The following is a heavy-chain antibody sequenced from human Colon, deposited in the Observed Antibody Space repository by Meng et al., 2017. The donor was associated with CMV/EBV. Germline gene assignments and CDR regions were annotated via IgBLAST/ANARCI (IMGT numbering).Heavy chain of an antibody. V-gene: IGHV4-31*03. CDR2: IYYSGST. CDR3: ARGRDYVWGT. D-gene: IGHD3-16*01. CDR1: GGSISSGGYY. J-gene: IGHJ5*02. Sequence: LRLSCTVSGGSISSGGYYWSWIRQHPGKGLEWIGYIYYSGSTYYNPSLKSRVTISVDTSKNQFSLKLSSVTAADTAVYYCARGRDYVWGTWGQGTLVTVSS.